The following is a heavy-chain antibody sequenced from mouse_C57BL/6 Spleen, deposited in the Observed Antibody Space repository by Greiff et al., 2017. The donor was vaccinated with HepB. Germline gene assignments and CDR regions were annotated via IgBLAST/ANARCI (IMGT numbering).Heavy chain of an antibody. Sequence: QVQLKQSGAELMKPGASVKLSCKATGYTFTGYWIEWVKQRPGHGLEWIGEILPGSGSTNYNEKFKGKATFTADTSSNTAYMQLSSLTTEDSAIYYCARGALYYDYEYYFDYWGQGTTLTVSS. D-gene: IGHD2-4*01. J-gene: IGHJ2*01. CDR2: ILPGSGST. CDR1: GYTFTGYW. V-gene: IGHV1-9*01. CDR3: ARGALYYDYEYYFDY.